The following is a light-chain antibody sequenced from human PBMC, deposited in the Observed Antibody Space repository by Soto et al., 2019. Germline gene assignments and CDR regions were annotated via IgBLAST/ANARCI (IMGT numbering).Light chain of an antibody. CDR3: KQYYSRPPWT. V-gene: IGKV4-1*01. Sequence: DVVMTQSPDSLAVSLGERATINCKSSQSVLYSSSNRNYLAWYQQKPGQPPKLLIYSASTRESGVPDRFSGSGSGTDFNLIISSLQADDVAVYYCKQYYSRPPWTFGQGTKVEIK. J-gene: IGKJ1*01. CDR2: SAS. CDR1: QSVLYSSSNRNY.